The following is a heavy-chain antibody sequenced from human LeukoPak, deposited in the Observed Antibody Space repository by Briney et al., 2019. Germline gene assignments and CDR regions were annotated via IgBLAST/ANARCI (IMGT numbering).Heavy chain of an antibody. CDR1: GYTFTGYY. V-gene: IGHV1-46*01. Sequence: ASVKVSCKASGYTFTGYYIHWVRQAPGQGLEWMGIINPGGGSTTYAQNFQGRFTMTWDMSTTTVYMELSSLRSEDTAIYYCARIRDGYNDAYDIWGQGTVVTVSS. D-gene: IGHD5-24*01. J-gene: IGHJ3*02. CDR3: ARIRDGYNDAYDI. CDR2: INPGGGST.